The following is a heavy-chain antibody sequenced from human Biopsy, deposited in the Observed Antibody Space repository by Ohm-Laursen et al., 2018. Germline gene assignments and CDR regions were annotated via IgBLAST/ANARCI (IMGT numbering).Heavy chain of an antibody. CDR3: STFHRGVDVFDI. J-gene: IGHJ3*02. CDR2: IKEDATLK. Sequence: PLRLSCAASGYTFSRYWMTWVRQPPGKGLEWVATIKEDATLKWYADSVRGRFTVSRDNPKSLLYFQMDSLRAEDTAVYYCSTFHRGVDVFDIWGQGTMVTVSS. V-gene: IGHV3-7*01. CDR1: GYTFSRYW. D-gene: IGHD3-10*01.